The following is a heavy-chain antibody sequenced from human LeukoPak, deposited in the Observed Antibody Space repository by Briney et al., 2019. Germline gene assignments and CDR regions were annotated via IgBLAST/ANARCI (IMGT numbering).Heavy chain of an antibody. V-gene: IGHV4-39*07. CDR1: GGSISSSSYY. D-gene: IGHD6-19*01. J-gene: IGHJ4*02. Sequence: SETLSLTCTVSGGSISSSSYYWGWIRQPPGKGLEWIGRIYYSGSTYYNPSLKSRVTISVDTSKNQFSLKLSSVTAADTAVYYCARGRNSGWLRAGQYYFDYWGQGTLVTVSS. CDR2: IYYSGST. CDR3: ARGRNSGWLRAGQYYFDY.